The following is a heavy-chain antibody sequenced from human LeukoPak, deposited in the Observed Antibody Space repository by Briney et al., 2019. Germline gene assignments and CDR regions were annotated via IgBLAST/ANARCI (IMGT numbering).Heavy chain of an antibody. D-gene: IGHD3-10*01. J-gene: IGHJ3*02. V-gene: IGHV4-31*03. CDR1: GGSISSGGYY. CDR2: IYYSGST. Sequence: SETLSLTCTVSGGSISSGGYYWSWIRQHPGKGLAWIGYIYYSGSTYYNPSLKSRVTISVDTSKNQFSLKLSSVTAADTAVYYCARTLDFSVTGNAFDIWGQGTMVTVSS. CDR3: ARTLDFSVTGNAFDI.